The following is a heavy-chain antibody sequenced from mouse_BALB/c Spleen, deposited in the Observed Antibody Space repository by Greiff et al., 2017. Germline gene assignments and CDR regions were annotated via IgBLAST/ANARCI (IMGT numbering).Heavy chain of an antibody. J-gene: IGHJ1*01. CDR2: ISSGSSTI. CDR1: GFTFSSFG. CDR3: ARSLTWYFDV. Sequence: EVKLVESGGGLVQPGGSRKLSCAASGFTFSSFGMHWVRQAPEKGLEWVAYISSGSSTIYYAATVKGRFTISSDNPKNTLFLQMTSLRSEDTAMYYCARSLTWYFDVWGAGTTVTVSS. V-gene: IGHV5-17*02.